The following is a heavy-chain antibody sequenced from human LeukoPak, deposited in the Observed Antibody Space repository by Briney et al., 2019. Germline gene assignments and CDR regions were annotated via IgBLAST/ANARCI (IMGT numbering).Heavy chain of an antibody. D-gene: IGHD4-23*01. CDR3: ARVGRLTTVVTPDY. V-gene: IGHV3-48*01. CDR1: GFTFSSYS. J-gene: IGHJ4*02. Sequence: GGSLRLSCAASGFTFSSYSMNWVRQAPRKGLEWVSYISSSSSTIYYADSVKGRFTIFRDNAKNSLYLQMNSLRAEDTAVYYCARVGRLTTVVTPDYWGQGTLVTVSS. CDR2: ISSSSSTI.